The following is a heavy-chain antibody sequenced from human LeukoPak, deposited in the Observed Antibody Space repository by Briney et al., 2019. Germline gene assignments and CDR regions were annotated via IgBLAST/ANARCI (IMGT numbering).Heavy chain of an antibody. V-gene: IGHV1-2*02. J-gene: IGHJ4*02. CDR3: ARRGGRWLQALDY. Sequence: ASVKVSCKASGYTFTGYYMHWVRQAPGQGLEWMGWINPNSGGTNYAQKFQGRVTMTRDTSISTAYMALSRLRSDDTAVYYCARRGGRWLQALDYWGQGTLVTVSS. CDR1: GYTFTGYY. D-gene: IGHD5-24*01. CDR2: INPNSGGT.